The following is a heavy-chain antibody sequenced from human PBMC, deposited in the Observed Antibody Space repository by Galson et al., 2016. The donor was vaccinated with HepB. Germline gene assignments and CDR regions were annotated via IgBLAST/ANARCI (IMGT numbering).Heavy chain of an antibody. Sequence: SETLSLTCAVSGGSISSSNWWSWVRQPPGKGLEWIGEIFHSGSTNYNPSLKSRVTISVDKSKNQFSLKLSSVTAADTAVYYCASDDISVTAAHPLDLWGRGSLVTVSS. CDR1: GGSISSSNW. CDR2: IFHSGST. D-gene: IGHD2-2*01. CDR3: ASDDISVTAAHPLDL. V-gene: IGHV4-4*02. J-gene: IGHJ2*01.